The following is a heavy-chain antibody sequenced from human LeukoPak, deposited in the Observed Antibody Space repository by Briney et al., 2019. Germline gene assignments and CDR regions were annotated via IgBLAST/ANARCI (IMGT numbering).Heavy chain of an antibody. CDR1: GFTFSNDW. Sequence: PGGSLRLSCAASGFTFSNDWMHWVRQAPGKGLVWVSRINTDGSTTTYADSVRGRFTISRGNAKNTLYLQMNSLRVEDTAVYYCARGRGGSYHYWGQGTLVTVSS. D-gene: IGHD1-26*01. CDR3: ARGRGGSYHY. J-gene: IGHJ4*02. V-gene: IGHV3-74*01. CDR2: INTDGSTT.